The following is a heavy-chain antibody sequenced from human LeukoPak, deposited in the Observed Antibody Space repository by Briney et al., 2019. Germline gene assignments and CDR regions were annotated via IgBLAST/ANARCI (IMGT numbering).Heavy chain of an antibody. J-gene: IGHJ4*02. V-gene: IGHV1-69*05. CDR2: ISPIFGTA. CDR1: GGTFSSYA. D-gene: IGHD6-13*01. Sequence: SVNVSCKASGGTFSSYAISWVRQAPGQGLEWMGGISPIFGTANYAQKFQGRVTITTDESTSTAYMELSSLRSEDTAVYYCARDHQGSSWYHWGQGTLVTVSS. CDR3: ARDHQGSSWYH.